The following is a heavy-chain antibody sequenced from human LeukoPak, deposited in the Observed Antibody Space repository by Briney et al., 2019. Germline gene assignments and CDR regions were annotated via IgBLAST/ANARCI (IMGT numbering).Heavy chain of an antibody. CDR2: IYHIGNT. Sequence: ISDVSGYSINNAYYWGWVRQPPGKGLEWIGTIYHIGNTYYNPSLKSRVTMSVHTSKNQFSLKLASVTAADTAVYYCARDARIVGATTWGDYWGQGTLVIVSS. CDR3: ARDARIVGATTWGDY. V-gene: IGHV4-38-2*02. D-gene: IGHD1-26*01. J-gene: IGHJ4*02. CDR1: GYSINNAYY.